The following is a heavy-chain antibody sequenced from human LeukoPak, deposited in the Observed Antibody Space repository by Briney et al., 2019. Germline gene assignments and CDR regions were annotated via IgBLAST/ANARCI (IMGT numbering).Heavy chain of an antibody. CDR3: ARRFRD. CDR1: RFTVGIYW. V-gene: IGHV3-7*01. CDR2: IKEEGREE. D-gene: IGHD5-24*01. J-gene: IGHJ4*02. Sequence: QSGRCLRPSCVASRFTVGIYWMRSVRQAPGEGRGWVANIKEEGREENYVDSVKGRFTISRDNAKNSLYLQMNSLRVEDTAIYYCARRFRDWGQGTLVTVSS.